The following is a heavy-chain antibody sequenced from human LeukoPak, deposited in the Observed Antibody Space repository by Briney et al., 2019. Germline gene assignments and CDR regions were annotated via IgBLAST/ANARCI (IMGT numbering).Heavy chain of an antibody. D-gene: IGHD5-24*01. Sequence: GGSLRLSFAAPGSTFSDYYMSWIAQAPGKGLGWVSYISSSGSTIYYADSVKGRFTISRDNAKKSLYIQMNSLRGEDTAVYYCARDGYNSGGDLDYWGQGALVTVSS. J-gene: IGHJ4*02. CDR1: GSTFSDYY. CDR2: ISSSGSTI. CDR3: ARDGYNSGGDLDY. V-gene: IGHV3-11*04.